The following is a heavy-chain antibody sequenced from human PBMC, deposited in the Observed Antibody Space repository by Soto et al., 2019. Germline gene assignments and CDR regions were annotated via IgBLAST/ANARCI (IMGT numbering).Heavy chain of an antibody. CDR3: ARGYGYGSYWYFDL. CDR1: GFTFTGFG. Sequence: QLQLVQSGTEVKNPGASVKVSCKASGFTFTGFGITWVRQAPGQGLEWMGWITASNGNTDYAQNLQGRVTMTTDTYTSTAYMELWRLRSDDTAVYYCARGYGYGSYWYFDLWGRGTLVTVSS. CDR2: ITASNGNT. D-gene: IGHD5-18*01. J-gene: IGHJ2*01. V-gene: IGHV1-18*04.